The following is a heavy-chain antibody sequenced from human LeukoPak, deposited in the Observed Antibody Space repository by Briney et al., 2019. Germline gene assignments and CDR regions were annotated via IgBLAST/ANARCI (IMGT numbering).Heavy chain of an antibody. J-gene: IGHJ4*02. CDR3: AKDKYGDYFYYFDY. CDR1: GFTFSDYY. CDR2: ISWNSGSI. Sequence: GGSLRLSCAASGFTFSDYYMSWIRQAPGKGLEWVSGISWNSGSIGYADSVKGRFTISRDNAKNSLYLQMNSLRAEDTALYYCAKDKYGDYFYYFDYWGQGTLVTVSS. V-gene: IGHV3-9*01. D-gene: IGHD4-17*01.